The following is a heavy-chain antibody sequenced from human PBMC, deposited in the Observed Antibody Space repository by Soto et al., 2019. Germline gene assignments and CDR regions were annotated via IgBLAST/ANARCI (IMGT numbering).Heavy chain of an antibody. CDR3: ARAALPPLYSSSWYGNYYYGMDV. D-gene: IGHD6-13*01. J-gene: IGHJ6*02. Sequence: GASVKVSCKASGGTFSSYAISWVRQAPGQGLEWMGGIIPIFGTANYAQKFQGRVTIAADESTSTAYMELSSLRSEDTAVYYCARAALPPLYSSSWYGNYYYGMDVRGQGTTVTVSS. CDR1: GGTFSSYA. CDR2: IIPIFGTA. V-gene: IGHV1-69*13.